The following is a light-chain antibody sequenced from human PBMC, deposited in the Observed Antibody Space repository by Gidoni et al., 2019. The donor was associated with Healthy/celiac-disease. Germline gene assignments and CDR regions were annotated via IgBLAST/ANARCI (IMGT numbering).Light chain of an antibody. V-gene: IGKV1-39*01. J-gene: IGKJ1*01. CDR2: AAS. Sequence: DIQMTQSPSSLSASVGYRVTITCRASQSISSYLNWYQQKPGKAPKLLIYAASSLQSGVPSRFSGRVSGTDFTLTISSLQPEDFATYYCQQSYSTPWTFGQGTKVEIK. CDR1: QSISSY. CDR3: QQSYSTPWT.